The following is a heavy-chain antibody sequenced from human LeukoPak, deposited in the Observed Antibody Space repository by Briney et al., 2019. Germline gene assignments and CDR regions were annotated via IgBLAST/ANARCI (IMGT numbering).Heavy chain of an antibody. CDR2: IIPIFGTA. Sequence: ASVKVSCKASGGTFSSYAISWVRQAPGQGLEWMGGIIPIFGTANYAQKFQGRVTITTDESTSTAYMELSSLRSEDTAVYYCARYYYDSSGYVYHAHWFDPWGQGTLATVSS. CDR3: ARYYYDSSGYVYHAHWFDP. V-gene: IGHV1-69*05. J-gene: IGHJ5*02. D-gene: IGHD3-22*01. CDR1: GGTFSSYA.